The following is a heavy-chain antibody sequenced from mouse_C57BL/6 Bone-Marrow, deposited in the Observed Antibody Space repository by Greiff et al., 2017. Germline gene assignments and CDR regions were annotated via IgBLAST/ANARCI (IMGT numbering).Heavy chain of an antibody. CDR2: IYPRSGNT. CDR3: ARHFYSYGSSHWYFDV. V-gene: IGHV1-81*01. CDR1: GYTFTSYG. J-gene: IGHJ1*03. Sequence: QVHVKQSGAELARPGASVKLSCKASGYTFTSYGISWVKQRTGQGLEWIGEIYPRSGNTYYNEKFKGKATLTADKSSSTAYMELRSLTSEDSAVYFCARHFYSYGSSHWYFDVWGTGTTVTVSS. D-gene: IGHD1-1*01.